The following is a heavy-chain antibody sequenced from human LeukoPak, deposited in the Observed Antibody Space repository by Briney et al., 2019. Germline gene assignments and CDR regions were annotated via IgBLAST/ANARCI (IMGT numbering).Heavy chain of an antibody. CDR2: IRYDGSNK. CDR3: AKVRESAAASFDY. V-gene: IGHV3-30*02. Sequence: GGSLRLSCAASGFTFNSYGMHWVRQAPGKGLEWVAFIRYDGSNKYYADSVKGRFTISRDNSKNTLYLQMNSLRAEDTAVYYCAKVRESAAASFDYWGQGTLVTVSS. J-gene: IGHJ4*02. D-gene: IGHD2-2*01. CDR1: GFTFNSYG.